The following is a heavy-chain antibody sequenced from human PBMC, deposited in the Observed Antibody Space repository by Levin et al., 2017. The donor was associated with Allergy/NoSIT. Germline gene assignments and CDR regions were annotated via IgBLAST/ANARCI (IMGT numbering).Heavy chain of an antibody. CDR3: ARGRAAALDY. J-gene: IGHJ4*02. CDR2: INHSGST. Sequence: SQTLSLTCAVYGGSFSGYYWSWIRQPPGKGLEWIGEINHSGSTNYNPSLKSRVTISVDTSKNQFSLKLSSVTAADTAVYYCARGRAAALDYWGQGTLVTVSS. CDR1: GGSFSGYY. D-gene: IGHD6-13*01. V-gene: IGHV4-34*01.